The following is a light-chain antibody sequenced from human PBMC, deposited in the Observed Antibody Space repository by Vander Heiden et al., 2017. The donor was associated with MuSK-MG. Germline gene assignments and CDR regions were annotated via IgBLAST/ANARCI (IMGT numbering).Light chain of an antibody. CDR2: QDI. J-gene: IGLJ3*02. Sequence: SYELTQPPSVSVSPGQTASITCPGDKLGDKYASWYQQRPGQSPVLVIYQDIKRPSGSPERFSGSNSGNTATLTIGGTQATDEADYYCQAWDSSTGVFGGGTKLTVL. V-gene: IGLV3-1*01. CDR1: KLGDKY. CDR3: QAWDSSTGV.